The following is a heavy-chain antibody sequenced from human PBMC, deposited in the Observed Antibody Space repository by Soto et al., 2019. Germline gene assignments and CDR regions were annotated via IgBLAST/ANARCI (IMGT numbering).Heavy chain of an antibody. CDR3: ARGREEDAFDI. V-gene: IGHV4-59*01. CDR2: IYYSGST. Sequence: QVQLQESGPGLVKPSETLSLTCTVSGGSISSDYWSWIRQPPGKGLEWIGYIYYSGSTNYNPSLKSRVTISVDTSKNQFSLKLSSVTAADTAVYYCARGREEDAFDIWGQGTMVTVSS. J-gene: IGHJ3*02. CDR1: GGSISSDY.